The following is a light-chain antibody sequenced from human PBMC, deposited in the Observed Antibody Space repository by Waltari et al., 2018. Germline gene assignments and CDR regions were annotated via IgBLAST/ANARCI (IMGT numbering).Light chain of an antibody. Sequence: QSALTQPASVSGSPGQSITISCPGTSSDIAIYNYVSWYQQHPGKTPKLIIYDVSERPSGVSDRFSGSKSGNTASLTISGLQAEDEADYYCSSYTSSNSVIFGGGTKLTVL. CDR1: SSDIAIYNY. CDR3: SSYTSSNSVI. CDR2: DVS. J-gene: IGLJ2*01. V-gene: IGLV2-14*03.